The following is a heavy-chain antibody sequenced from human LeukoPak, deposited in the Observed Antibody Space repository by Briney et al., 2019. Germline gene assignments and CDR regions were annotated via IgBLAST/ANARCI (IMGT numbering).Heavy chain of an antibody. CDR3: AREAVAGPNFDY. CDR2: INTNTGNP. J-gene: IGHJ4*02. CDR1: GYTFTSYA. V-gene: IGHV7-4-1*02. D-gene: IGHD6-19*01. Sequence: ASVKVSCKASGYTFTSYAMNWVRQAPGQGLEWMGWINTNTGNPTYAQGFTGRFVFSLDTFVSTAYLQISSLKAEDTAVYYCAREAVAGPNFDYWGQGTLVTVSS.